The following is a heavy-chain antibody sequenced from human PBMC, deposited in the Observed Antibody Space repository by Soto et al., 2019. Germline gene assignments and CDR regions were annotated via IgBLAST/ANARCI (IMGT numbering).Heavy chain of an antibody. D-gene: IGHD3-9*01. Sequence: GGSLRLSCAASGFTFSSYSMNWVRQAPGKGLEWVSYISSSRSTIYYADSVKGRFTISRDNAKNSLYLQMNSLRDEDTAVYYCARDIRDYDILTGRGYFQHWGQGTLVTVYS. CDR1: GFTFSSYS. CDR3: ARDIRDYDILTGRGYFQH. J-gene: IGHJ1*01. CDR2: ISSSRSTI. V-gene: IGHV3-48*02.